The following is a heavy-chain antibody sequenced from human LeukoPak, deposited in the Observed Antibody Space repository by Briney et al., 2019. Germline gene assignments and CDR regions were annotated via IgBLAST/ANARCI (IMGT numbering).Heavy chain of an antibody. V-gene: IGHV4-4*02. CDR1: GVSMSSNNW. CDR3: ARHEGFSQRD. J-gene: IGHJ4*02. CDR2: IHESGST. Sequence: SETLSLTCAVSGVSMSSNNWWSWVRQPPGKGLEWIGEIHESGSTNYNPSLKSRVTTSVDKSKDQFSLKLSSVTDEYTAVYYCARHEGFSQRDWGQGTQVTVS.